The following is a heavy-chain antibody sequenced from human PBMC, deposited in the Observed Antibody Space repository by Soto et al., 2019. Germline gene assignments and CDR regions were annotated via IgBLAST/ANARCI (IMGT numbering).Heavy chain of an antibody. CDR3: ARIWFGEDAFDI. Sequence: EVQLVESGGGLVKPGGSLRLSCAASGFTFSSYSMNWVRQAPGKGLEWVSSISSSSSYIYYADSVKGLFTISRDNAKNSLYLQRNSLRAEDTAVYYCARIWFGEDAFDIWCQGTMVTVSS. J-gene: IGHJ3*02. CDR2: ISSSSSYI. D-gene: IGHD3-10*01. CDR1: GFTFSSYS. V-gene: IGHV3-21*01.